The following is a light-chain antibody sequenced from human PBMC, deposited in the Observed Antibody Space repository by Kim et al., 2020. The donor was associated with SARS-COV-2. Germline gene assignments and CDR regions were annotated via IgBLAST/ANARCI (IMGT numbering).Light chain of an antibody. J-gene: IGLJ1*01. CDR2: GKN. CDR1: SRRSYY. V-gene: IGLV3-19*01. Sequence: SSELTQDPAVSVALGQTVRITCQGDSRRSYYASWYQQKPGQAPVLVIYGKNNRPSGIPDRFSGSSSGNTASLTITGAQAEDEADYYCNSRDSSGNHLYVF. CDR3: NSRDSSGNHLYV.